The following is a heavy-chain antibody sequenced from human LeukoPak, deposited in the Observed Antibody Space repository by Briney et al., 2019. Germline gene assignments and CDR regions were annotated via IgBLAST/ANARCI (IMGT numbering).Heavy chain of an antibody. V-gene: IGHV3-23*01. J-gene: IGHJ4*02. D-gene: IGHD3-3*01. Sequence: GGSLRLSCAASGFTFSSYAMSWVRQAPGKGLEWVSAISGSGGSTYYADSVKGRFTISGDNSKNTLYLQMNSLRAEDTAVYYCAKDLTPFGVVIGYWGQGTLVTVSS. CDR3: AKDLTPFGVVIGY. CDR2: ISGSGGST. CDR1: GFTFSSYA.